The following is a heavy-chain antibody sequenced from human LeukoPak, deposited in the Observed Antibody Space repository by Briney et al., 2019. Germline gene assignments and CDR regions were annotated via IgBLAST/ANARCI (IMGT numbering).Heavy chain of an antibody. J-gene: IGHJ4*02. Sequence: ASVKVSCKASGYTFTSYGISWVRQAPRQGLEWMGWISAYNGNTNYAQKLQGRVTMTTDTSTSTAYMELRSLRSDDTAVYYCARELYCSSTSCHTSDYWGQGTLVTVSS. CDR1: GYTFTSYG. V-gene: IGHV1-18*01. D-gene: IGHD2-2*01. CDR3: ARELYCSSTSCHTSDY. CDR2: ISAYNGNT.